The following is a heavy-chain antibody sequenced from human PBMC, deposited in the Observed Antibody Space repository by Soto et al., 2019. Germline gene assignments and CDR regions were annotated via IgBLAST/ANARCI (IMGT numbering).Heavy chain of an antibody. Sequence: GGSLRLSCAASGFTFSSYAMSWVRQAPGKGLEWVSAISGSGGSTYYADSVKGRFTISRDNSKNTLYLQMNSLRAEDTAVYYCAKIDDYIWGSYRSKYYFDYWGQGTLVTVSS. CDR3: AKIDDYIWGSYRSKYYFDY. D-gene: IGHD3-16*02. V-gene: IGHV3-23*01. J-gene: IGHJ4*02. CDR1: GFTFSSYA. CDR2: ISGSGGST.